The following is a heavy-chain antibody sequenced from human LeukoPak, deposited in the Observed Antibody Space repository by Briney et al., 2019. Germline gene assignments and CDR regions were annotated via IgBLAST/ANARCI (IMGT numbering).Heavy chain of an antibody. Sequence: GGSLTLSCEVSGFSVRVNHMAWVRQGLGKGLEWVAVILPGGVTHYTDSLRDRFSISTDKSKNILYLQMDTLRAEDTALYYCARERGLVTYFAYWGGGTLVTVSS. CDR1: GFSVRVNH. D-gene: IGHD1-26*01. V-gene: IGHV3-53*01. CDR3: ARERGLVTYFAY. CDR2: ILPGGVT. J-gene: IGHJ4*02.